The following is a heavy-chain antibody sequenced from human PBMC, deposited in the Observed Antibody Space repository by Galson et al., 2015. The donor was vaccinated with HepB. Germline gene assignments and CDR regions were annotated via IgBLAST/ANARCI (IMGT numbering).Heavy chain of an antibody. CDR3: ARGDLGRHSGYPDYFDY. V-gene: IGHV3-48*04. D-gene: IGHD5-12*01. CDR1: GFTFSSYS. Sequence: LRLSCAASGFTFSSYSMNWVRQAPGKGLEWVSYISSSSSTIYYADSVKGRFTISRDNAKNSLYLQMNSLRAEDTAVYYCARGDLGRHSGYPDYFDYWGQGTLVTVSS. CDR2: ISSSSSTI. J-gene: IGHJ4*02.